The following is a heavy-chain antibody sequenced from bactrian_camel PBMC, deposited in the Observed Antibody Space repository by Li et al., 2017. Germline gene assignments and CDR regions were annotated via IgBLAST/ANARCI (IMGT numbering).Heavy chain of an antibody. Sequence: QLVESGGALVQPGGSLRLSCAGSGFIFSDYTMTWVRQAPGQGLEWISDINSSGRTTHYADSVKDRFTISKDNAKNTLYLQMNSLKSEDTAMYYCAADNIYCGTGFAYWGQGTQVTVS. V-gene: IGHV3S30*01. CDR3: AADNIYCGTGFAY. CDR1: GFIFSDYT. D-gene: IGHD7*01. CDR2: INSSGRTT. J-gene: IGHJ4*01.